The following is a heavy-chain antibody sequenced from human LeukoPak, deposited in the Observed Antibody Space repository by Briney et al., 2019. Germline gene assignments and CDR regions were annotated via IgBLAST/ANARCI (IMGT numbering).Heavy chain of an antibody. Sequence: GGSLRLSCAASGFTFSSYSMNWVRQAPGKGLEWVSSISSSSSYIYYADSVKGRFTISRDNAKNSLYLQMNSLRAEDTAVYYCARGRIVVVPAAIDAAFDIWGQGTMVTVSS. CDR3: ARGRIVVVPAAIDAAFDI. CDR2: ISSSSSYI. CDR1: GFTFSSYS. D-gene: IGHD2-2*02. V-gene: IGHV3-21*01. J-gene: IGHJ3*02.